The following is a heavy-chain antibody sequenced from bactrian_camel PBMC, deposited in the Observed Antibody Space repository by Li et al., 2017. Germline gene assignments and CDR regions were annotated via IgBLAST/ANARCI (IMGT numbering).Heavy chain of an antibody. Sequence: QVQLVESGGGLVQPGGSLKLSCTAPGFTSNDCGMEWYRQAAGKQREWVSSISTTGATRVANSVEGRFTISKDAAKDTVYLQMNMLRPEDTGMYSCKTFGTGGRCLSVHLQGQWTQVTVS. D-gene: IGHD7*01. J-gene: IGHJ4*01. CDR1: GFTSNDCG. CDR2: ISTTGAT. V-gene: IGHV3S53*01.